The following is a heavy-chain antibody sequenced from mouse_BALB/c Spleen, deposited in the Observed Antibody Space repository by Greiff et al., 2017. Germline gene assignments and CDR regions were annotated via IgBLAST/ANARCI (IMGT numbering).Heavy chain of an antibody. Sequence: EVKLMESGGGLVQPGGSLKLSCAASGFTFSSYGMSWVRQTPDKRLEWVATISSGGSYTYYPDSVKGRFTISRDNAKNTLYLQMSSLKSEDTAMYYCARHDGNHLYYFDYWGQGTTLTVSS. V-gene: IGHV5-6*03. CDR1: GFTFSSYG. CDR3: ARHDGNHLYYFDY. CDR2: ISSGGSYT. J-gene: IGHJ2*01. D-gene: IGHD2-1*01.